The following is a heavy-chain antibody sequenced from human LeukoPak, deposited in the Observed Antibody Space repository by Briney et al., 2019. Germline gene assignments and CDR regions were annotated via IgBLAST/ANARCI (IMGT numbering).Heavy chain of an antibody. J-gene: IGHJ4*02. D-gene: IGHD2-2*01. CDR2: ISSSSSYI. CDR3: ARCKGVPAAVIDY. Sequence: GGALKLSWAASGFTFSSYSMNWVRQAPGKGLEWVSSISSSSSYIYYADSVKGRFTISRDNAKNSLYLQMNSLRAEDTAVYYCARCKGVPAAVIDYWGQGTLVTVSS. V-gene: IGHV3-21*01. CDR1: GFTFSSYS.